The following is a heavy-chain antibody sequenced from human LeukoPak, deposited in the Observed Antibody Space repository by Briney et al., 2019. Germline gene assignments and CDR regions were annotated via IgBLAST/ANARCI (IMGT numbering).Heavy chain of an antibody. D-gene: IGHD6-6*01. V-gene: IGHV1-18*01. CDR2: ISAYNGNT. CDR3: ARDLSSIAKWDWFDP. J-gene: IGHJ5*02. Sequence: EASVKVSCKASGYTFTSYGISWVRQAPGQGLEWMGWISAYNGNTNYAQKLQGRVTMTTDTSTSTAYMELSSLRSEDTAVYYCARDLSSIAKWDWFDPWGQGTLVTVSS. CDR1: GYTFTSYG.